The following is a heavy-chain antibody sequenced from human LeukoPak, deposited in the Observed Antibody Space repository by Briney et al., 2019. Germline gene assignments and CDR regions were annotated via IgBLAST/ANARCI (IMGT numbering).Heavy chain of an antibody. CDR3: ATRLPFTGYKN. Sequence: GESLRLSCTIFGGTLSTYEFNWVRQAPGNRPEWISYMSRTADRIDHADSVKGRFTMSRDNAKNSVYLQMNSLRVDDTAIYYCATRLPFTGYKNWGQGTLVTVSS. V-gene: IGHV3-48*03. D-gene: IGHD5-24*01. CDR2: MSRTADRI. J-gene: IGHJ4*01. CDR1: GGTLSTYE.